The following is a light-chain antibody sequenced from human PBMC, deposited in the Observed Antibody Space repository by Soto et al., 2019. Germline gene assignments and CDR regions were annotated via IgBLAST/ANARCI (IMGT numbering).Light chain of an antibody. CDR2: AAY. V-gene: IGKV1-12*02. CDR3: QQTNFFPWT. Sequence: DIQLTQSPSSVSASVGDRVTITCRASQGMSSWLAWFQQKPGKAPKLLIYAAYSLQSGVPSRFSGSGSGQDFTLTISNLQPEDFATYYCQQTNFFPWTFGQGTKVEIK. CDR1: QGMSSW. J-gene: IGKJ1*01.